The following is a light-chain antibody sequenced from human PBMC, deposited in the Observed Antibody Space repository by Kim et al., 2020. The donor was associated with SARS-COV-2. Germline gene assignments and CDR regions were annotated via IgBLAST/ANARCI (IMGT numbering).Light chain of an antibody. CDR1: SLRSYY. CDR2: SKN. Sequence: VAWGQTVRITCQGDSLRSYYATWYQQKPGQAPIVVIYSKNNRPAGIPDRFSGSSSRNTASLTITGTQAGDEADYYCNSRDSNDNVVFGGGTKVTVL. J-gene: IGLJ2*01. CDR3: NSRDSNDNVV. V-gene: IGLV3-19*01.